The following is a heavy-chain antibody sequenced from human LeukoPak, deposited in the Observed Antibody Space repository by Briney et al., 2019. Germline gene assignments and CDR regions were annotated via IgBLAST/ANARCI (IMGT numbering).Heavy chain of an antibody. V-gene: IGHV3-11*03. D-gene: IGHD3-22*01. CDR3: TADFSHSSAWSFDY. Sequence: PGGSLRLSCAASGFTFSDSYMSWIRQAPGKGLEWVSYISGLSGYTNYADFVKGRCTISRDNAKNSLYLQLNSLKTEDTAVYYCTADFSHSSAWSFDYWGRGTLVTVSS. CDR2: ISGLSGYT. J-gene: IGHJ4*02. CDR1: GFTFSDSY.